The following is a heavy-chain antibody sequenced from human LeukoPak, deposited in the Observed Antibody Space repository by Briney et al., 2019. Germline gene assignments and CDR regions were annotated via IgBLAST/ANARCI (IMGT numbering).Heavy chain of an antibody. Sequence: GGSLRLSCAASGFTFSSYSMNWVRQAPGKGLEWVSYISGSSSTIYYADSVKGRFTISRDNAKNSLYLQMNSLRAEDTAVYYCARDSYGMDVWGQGTTVTVSS. CDR1: GFTFSSYS. CDR2: ISGSSSTI. J-gene: IGHJ6*02. CDR3: ARDSYGMDV. V-gene: IGHV3-48*01.